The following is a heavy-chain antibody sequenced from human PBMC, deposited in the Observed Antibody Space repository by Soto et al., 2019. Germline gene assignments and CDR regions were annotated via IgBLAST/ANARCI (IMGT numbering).Heavy chain of an antibody. CDR2: IYYSGST. CDR1: GGSISSYY. J-gene: IGHJ6*03. CDR3: ARRDYYYYYMDV. Sequence: SETLSLTCTVSGGSISSYYWSWIRQPPGKGLEWIGYIYYSGSTNYNPSLKSRVTISVDTSKNQFSLNLSSVTAADTAVYYCARRDYYYYYMDVWGKGTTVTVSS. V-gene: IGHV4-59*08.